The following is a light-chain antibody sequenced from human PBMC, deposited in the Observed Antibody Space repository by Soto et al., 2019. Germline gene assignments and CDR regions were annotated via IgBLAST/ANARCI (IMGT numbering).Light chain of an antibody. J-gene: IGLJ1*01. V-gene: IGLV2-14*03. CDR1: SSDVGAYNY. CDR2: HVS. Sequence: SALTQPASVSGSPGQSITLSCPGTSSDVGAYNYVSWYQQHPGRAPQLIIYHVSNRPSGVSNRFSGSKSDNTASLTISGLQAEDEADYYCSSFTSSSSYVFGPGTKVTVL. CDR3: SSFTSSSSYV.